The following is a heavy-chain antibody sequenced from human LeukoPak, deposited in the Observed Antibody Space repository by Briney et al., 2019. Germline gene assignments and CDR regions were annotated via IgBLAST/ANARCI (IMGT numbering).Heavy chain of an antibody. CDR1: GFTFSSYG. J-gene: IGHJ4*02. D-gene: IGHD3-9*01. V-gene: IGHV3-30*03. CDR3: ASYDILTGYHSPFDY. CDR2: ISYDGKNM. Sequence: GGSLRLSCAASGFTFSSYGMDWVRQAPGKGLEWVAVISYDGKNMYYADSVKGRFTISRDNSQNTLYLQMNSLRVEDTGVYYCASYDILTGYHSPFDYWGQGSLVTVSS.